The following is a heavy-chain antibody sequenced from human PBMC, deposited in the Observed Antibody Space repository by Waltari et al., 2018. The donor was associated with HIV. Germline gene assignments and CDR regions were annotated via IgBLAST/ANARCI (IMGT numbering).Heavy chain of an antibody. CDR1: GYTLTALS. Sequence: QVQLVQSGAEVKKPGASVKVSCKVSGYTLTALSMHWVRQAPGNGLEWMGGFDPEDGETIYAQKFQGRVTMTEDTSTDTAYMELSSLRSEDTAVYYCAKTPTDSSSWNHHDAFDIWGQGTMVTVSS. J-gene: IGHJ3*02. CDR3: AKTPTDSSSWNHHDAFDI. V-gene: IGHV1-24*01. CDR2: FDPEDGET. D-gene: IGHD6-13*01.